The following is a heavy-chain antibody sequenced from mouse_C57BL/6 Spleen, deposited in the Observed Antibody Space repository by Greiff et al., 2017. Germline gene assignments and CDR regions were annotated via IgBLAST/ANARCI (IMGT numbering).Heavy chain of an antibody. D-gene: IGHD2-4*01. CDR2: INPYNGDT. J-gene: IGHJ2*01. CDR1: GYSFTGYF. V-gene: IGHV1-20*01. Sequence: DVKLVESGPELVKPGDSVKISCKASGYSFTGYFMNWVMQSHGKSLEWIGRINPYNGDTFYNQKFKGKATLTVDKSSSTAHMELRSLTSEDSAVYYCARNGYDYEYYFDYWGQGTTLTVSS. CDR3: ARNGYDYEYYFDY.